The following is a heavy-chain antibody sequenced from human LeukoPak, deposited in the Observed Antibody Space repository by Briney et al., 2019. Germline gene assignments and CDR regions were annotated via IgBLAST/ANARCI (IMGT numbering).Heavy chain of an antibody. Sequence: SETLSLTCTVSGGSISGSSYYWGWIRQPPGKGLEWIGSINYSGNTYYNPSLKSRVTISVDTSRNQFSLKLSSVTAADTALYYCARIDTVVLPSTMFDYWGQGTLVTVSS. CDR2: INYSGNT. J-gene: IGHJ4*02. D-gene: IGHD2-2*01. CDR1: GGSISGSSYY. V-gene: IGHV4-39*01. CDR3: ARIDTVVLPSTMFDY.